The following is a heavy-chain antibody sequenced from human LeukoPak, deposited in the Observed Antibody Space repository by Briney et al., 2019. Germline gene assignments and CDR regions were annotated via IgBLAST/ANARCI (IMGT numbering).Heavy chain of an antibody. D-gene: IGHD2-15*01. CDR3: AKDVSLHFYSTSGFDS. J-gene: IGHJ4*02. Sequence: GGSLRLSCTASGFTFRNYAMSWVRQAPGKGLQWVSGISGSGGSTYYADSLKGRSTISRDNSKNTLYLQMNGLRVEDSAIYYCAKDVSLHFYSTSGFDSWGQGTLVTASS. CDR1: GFTFRNYA. CDR2: ISGSGGST. V-gene: IGHV3-23*01.